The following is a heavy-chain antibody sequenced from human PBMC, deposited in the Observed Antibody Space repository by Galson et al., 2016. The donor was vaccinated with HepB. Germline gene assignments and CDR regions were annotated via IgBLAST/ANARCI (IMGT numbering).Heavy chain of an antibody. D-gene: IGHD2-2*01. J-gene: IGHJ4*02. CDR1: GFTFSDYT. V-gene: IGHV3-21*01. CDR3: TREQPSSSFDY. Sequence: SLRLSCAASGFTFSDYTMNWVRQAPGKGLEWVSSIGATGHNSFYADSVRGRFSISRDNAKNPPSLQMDSLSGEDTAVYYCTREQPSSSFDYWGQGTLVTVYS. CDR2: IGATGHNS.